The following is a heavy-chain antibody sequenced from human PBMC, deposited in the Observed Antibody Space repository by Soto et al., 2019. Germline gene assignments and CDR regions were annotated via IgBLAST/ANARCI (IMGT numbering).Heavy chain of an antibody. J-gene: IGHJ3*02. CDR3: ARQPTTVQAPPLDAFDI. CDR1: GYSFTSYW. CDR2: IYPGDSDT. D-gene: IGHD4-17*01. Sequence: GESLKISCKGSGYSFTSYWIGWVRQMPGKGLEWMGIIYPGDSDTRYSPSFQGQVTISADKSISTAYLQWSSLKAPDTAMYYCARQPTTVQAPPLDAFDIWGQGTMVTVSS. V-gene: IGHV5-51*01.